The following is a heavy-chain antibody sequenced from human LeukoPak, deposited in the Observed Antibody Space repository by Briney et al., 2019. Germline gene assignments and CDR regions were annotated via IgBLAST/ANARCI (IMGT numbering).Heavy chain of an antibody. V-gene: IGHV3-48*02. CDR1: GFTFSSYS. CDR3: ASLRFLEWLAMDA. D-gene: IGHD3-3*01. CDR2: ISSSGDTI. Sequence: GGSLRLSCAASGFTFSSYSMNWVRQAPGKGLEWISYISSSGDTIHYADCERGRFTISRDRAKSSLYLHMNSLRDEDTAVYYCASLRFLEWLAMDAWGQGTTVTVSS. J-gene: IGHJ6*02.